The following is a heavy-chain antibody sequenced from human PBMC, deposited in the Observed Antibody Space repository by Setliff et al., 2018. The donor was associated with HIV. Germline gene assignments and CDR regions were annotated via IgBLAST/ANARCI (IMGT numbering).Heavy chain of an antibody. J-gene: IGHJ2*01. CDR3: IIAYSGTYVWEPATDL. CDR1: AGSIRSSTYY. D-gene: IGHD1-26*01. CDR2: IYYSGST. Sequence: SETLSLTCTVSAGSIRSSTYYWAWIRQPPGKGLEWIGTIYYSGSTYYNPSLKSRATISVDTSKNQFSLKLSSVTAADTAVYYCIIAYSGTYVWEPATDLWGRGTLVTVSS. V-gene: IGHV4-39*01.